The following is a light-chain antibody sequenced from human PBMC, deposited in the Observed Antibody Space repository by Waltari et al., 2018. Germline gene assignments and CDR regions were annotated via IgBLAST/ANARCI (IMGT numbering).Light chain of an antibody. Sequence: QSVLTQPPSASGTPGQRVTISCSGSSSTTGSPYVSLYQHLPGTAPKLLIYTDNQRPSGVPDRFSGSKSGTSASLAISGLRSEDEGDYYCAAWDDSLSGHVVFGGGTKLTVL. V-gene: IGLV1-47*02. J-gene: IGLJ2*01. CDR2: TDN. CDR3: AAWDDSLSGHVV. CDR1: SSTTGSPY.